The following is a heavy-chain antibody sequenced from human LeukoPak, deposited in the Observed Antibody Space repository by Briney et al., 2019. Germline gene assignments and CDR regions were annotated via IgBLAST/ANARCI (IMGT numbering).Heavy chain of an antibody. CDR3: AREGDGDYVDY. J-gene: IGHJ4*02. CDR1: GFTFSSYG. Sequence: GGSLRLSCAASGFTFSSYGMHWVRQAPGKGLEWVAFIRYDGSNKYYADSVKGRFTISRDNSKNTLYLQMNSLRAEDTAVYYCAREGDGDYVDYWGQGTLVTVSS. V-gene: IGHV3-30*02. CDR2: IRYDGSNK. D-gene: IGHD3-16*01.